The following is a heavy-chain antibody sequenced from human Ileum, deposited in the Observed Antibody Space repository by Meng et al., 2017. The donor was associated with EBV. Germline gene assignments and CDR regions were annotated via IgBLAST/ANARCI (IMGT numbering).Heavy chain of an antibody. CDR3: ARGGWSLDY. V-gene: IGHV4-59*08. CDR2: IYYSGST. J-gene: IGHJ4*02. Sequence: QGPLEESVPGLVKPSEPLFLPCTVSGGSISSYYWSWIRQPPGKGLEWIGYIYYSGSTNYNPSLKSRVTISVDTSKNQFSLNLSSVTAADTAVYYCARGGWSLDYWGQGTLVTVSS. CDR1: GGSISSYY. D-gene: IGHD2-15*01.